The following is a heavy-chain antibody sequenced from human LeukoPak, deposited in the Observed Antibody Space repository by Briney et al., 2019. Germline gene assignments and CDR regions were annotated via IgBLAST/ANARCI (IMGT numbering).Heavy chain of an antibody. Sequence: PGGALRLSCAASGFTSSSYWMSWGRQAPGEGLEWVAYIKQDGSVKYYVDSVEGRFTISRDNAKNSLYLQMSSLRAEETAVYYCVRNPSAYCGGDCPEYWGQGTLVTVS. J-gene: IGHJ4*02. V-gene: IGHV3-7*01. CDR1: GFTSSSYW. D-gene: IGHD2-21*02. CDR3: VRNPSAYCGGDCPEY. CDR2: IKQDGSVK.